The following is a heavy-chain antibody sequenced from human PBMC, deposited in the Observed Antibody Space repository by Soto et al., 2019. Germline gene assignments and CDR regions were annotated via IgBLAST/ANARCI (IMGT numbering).Heavy chain of an antibody. CDR2: IYHSGST. CDR3: RGYYYYYGMDV. CDR1: GGSISSGGYS. Sequence: PSETVSLTCAVSGGSISSGGYSWSWIRQPPGKGLEWIGYIYHSGSTYYNPSLKSRVTISVDRSKNQFSLKLSSVTAADTAVYYCRGYYYYYGMDVWGQGTTVTAP. D-gene: IGHD3-10*01. V-gene: IGHV4-30-2*01. J-gene: IGHJ6*02.